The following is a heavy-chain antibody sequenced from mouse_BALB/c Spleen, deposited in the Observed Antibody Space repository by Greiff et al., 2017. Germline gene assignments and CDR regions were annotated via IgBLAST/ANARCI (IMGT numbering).Heavy chain of an antibody. Sequence: EVQLVESGGGLVKPGGSLKLSCAASGFTFSSYAMSWVRQSPEKRLEWVAEISSGGSYTYYPDTVTGRFTISRDNAKNTLYLEMSSLRSEDTAMYYCARDQKDYYAMDYWGQGTSVTVSS. V-gene: IGHV5-9-4*01. CDR2: ISSGGSYT. CDR1: GFTFSSYA. J-gene: IGHJ4*01. CDR3: ARDQKDYYAMDY.